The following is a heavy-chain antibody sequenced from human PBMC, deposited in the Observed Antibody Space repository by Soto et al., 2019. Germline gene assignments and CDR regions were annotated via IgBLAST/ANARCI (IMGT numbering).Heavy chain of an antibody. J-gene: IGHJ3*02. CDR2: ISDHNGKT. Sequence: VQLVPSGAEVRKPGASVKVSCKASGYTFTRYGLTWVRQAPGQGLEWLGWISDHNGKTRNAQKLQGRVSMTTDTYATTVFLELRSLRADDTALYFCARGRSSGLDDVDDPFDIWGQGTLITVSS. CDR1: GYTFTRYG. V-gene: IGHV1-18*01. D-gene: IGHD6-25*01. CDR3: ARGRSSGLDDVDDPFDI.